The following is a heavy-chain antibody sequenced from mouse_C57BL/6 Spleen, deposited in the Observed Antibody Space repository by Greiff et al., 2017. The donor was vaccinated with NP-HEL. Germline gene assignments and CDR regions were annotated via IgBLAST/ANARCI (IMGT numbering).Heavy chain of an antibody. CDR3: ARGYGSSFYAMDY. J-gene: IGHJ4*01. CDR1: GFTFSDYY. D-gene: IGHD1-1*01. V-gene: IGHV5-16*01. Sequence: EVHLVESEGGLVQPGSSMKLSCTASGFTFSDYYMAWVRQVPEKGLEWVANINYDGSSTYYLDSLKSRFIISRDNAKNILYLQMSSLKSEDTATYYCARGYGSSFYAMDYWGQGTSVTVSS. CDR2: INYDGSST.